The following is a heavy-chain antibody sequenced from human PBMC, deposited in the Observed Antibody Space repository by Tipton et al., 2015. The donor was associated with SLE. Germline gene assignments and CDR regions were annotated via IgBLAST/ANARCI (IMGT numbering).Heavy chain of an antibody. J-gene: IGHJ4*02. CDR2: ISSGGTII. CDR1: GFTFSDYY. V-gene: IGHV3-11*01. CDR3: ARHSDSGWYYFDY. D-gene: IGHD6-19*01. Sequence: SLRLSCAASGFTFSDYYMSWIRQAPGKGLEWISYISSGGTIIYYADSVKGRFTISRDNAKNSLSLQMNSLRADDTAVYYCARHSDSGWYYFDYWGQGTLVNVSS.